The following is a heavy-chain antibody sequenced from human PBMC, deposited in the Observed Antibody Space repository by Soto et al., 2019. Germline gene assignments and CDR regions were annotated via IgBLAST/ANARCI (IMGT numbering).Heavy chain of an antibody. V-gene: IGHV1-69*11. CDR2: IIPMVGTP. CDR3: ARSRVTAAREYFYYAMDA. CDR1: GGTFRSYG. Sequence: QVQLVQSGAEVKMPGSSVKVSCKASGGTFRSYGISWVRQAPGQGLEWMGLIIPMVGTPKYAQKFQGKVTNIADDATSTAYMELSSLRSEDTAVYYCARSRVTAAREYFYYAMDAWGQGTTVTVSS. D-gene: IGHD6-6*01. J-gene: IGHJ6*02.